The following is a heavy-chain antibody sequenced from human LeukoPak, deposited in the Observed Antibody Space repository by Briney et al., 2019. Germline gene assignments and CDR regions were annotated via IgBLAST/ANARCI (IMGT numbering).Heavy chain of an antibody. CDR3: TTDSGSSNNWFDP. CDR2: IKSKTDGGTT. Sequence: GGSLRLSCAASGFSFRNAWMSWVRQAPGKGLEWVGRIKSKTDGGTTDYAAPVKGRFTISRDDSKNTLYLQMNSLKTEDTAVYYCTTDSGSSNNWFDPWGQGTLVTVSS. J-gene: IGHJ5*02. CDR1: GFSFRNAW. D-gene: IGHD1-26*01. V-gene: IGHV3-15*01.